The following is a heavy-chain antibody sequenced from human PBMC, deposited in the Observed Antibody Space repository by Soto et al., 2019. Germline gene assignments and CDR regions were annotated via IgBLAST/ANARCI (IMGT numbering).Heavy chain of an antibody. CDR3: AREYYYDSSPHDQDAFDI. V-gene: IGHV3-53*02. Sequence: EVQLVETGGGLIQPGGSLRLSCAASGFTVSSNYMSWVRQAPGKGLEWVSVIYSGGSTYYADSVKGRFTISRDNSKNTLYLQMNSLRAEDTAVYYCAREYYYDSSPHDQDAFDIWGQGTMVTVSS. J-gene: IGHJ3*02. CDR2: IYSGGST. CDR1: GFTVSSNY. D-gene: IGHD3-22*01.